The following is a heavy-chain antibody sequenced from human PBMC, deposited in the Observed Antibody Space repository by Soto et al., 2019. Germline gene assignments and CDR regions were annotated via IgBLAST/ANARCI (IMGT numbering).Heavy chain of an antibody. Sequence: SVKVSCKASGGTFSSYTISWVRQAPGQGLEWMGRIIPILGIANYAQQFQGRVTITADKYTRTAYMELSSLRSEDTAVYYCARDPPGRCSGGSCYLGPRDYCRQGPLLTLSS. CDR2: IIPILGIA. V-gene: IGHV1-69*04. J-gene: IGHJ4*02. CDR3: ARDPPGRCSGGSCYLGPRDY. D-gene: IGHD2-15*01. CDR1: GGTFSSYT.